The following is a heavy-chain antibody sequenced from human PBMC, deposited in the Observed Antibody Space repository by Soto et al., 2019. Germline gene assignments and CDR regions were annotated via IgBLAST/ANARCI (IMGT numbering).Heavy chain of an antibody. CDR3: ARGLMTEPQGYCSSTSCYAADYYYGMDV. D-gene: IGHD2-2*01. V-gene: IGHV3-21*01. CDR1: GFTFSSYS. Sequence: GGSLRLSCAASGFTFSSYSMNWVRQAPGKGLEWVSSISSSSSYIYYADSVKGRFTISRDNAKNSLYLQMNSLRAEDTAVYYCARGLMTEPQGYCSSTSCYAADYYYGMDVWGQGTTVTV. J-gene: IGHJ6*02. CDR2: ISSSSSYI.